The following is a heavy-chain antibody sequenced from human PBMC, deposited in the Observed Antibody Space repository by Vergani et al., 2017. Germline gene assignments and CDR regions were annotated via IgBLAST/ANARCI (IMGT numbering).Heavy chain of an antibody. Sequence: QVQLVESGGGLVKPGGSLRLSCAASGFTFSDYYMSWIRQAPGKGLEWVSYISSSGSTIYYADSVKGRFTISRDNAKNSLYLQMNSLRAEDTAVYYCATKYYYGSGSYYRSDAFDIWGQGTMVTVSS. J-gene: IGHJ3*02. D-gene: IGHD3-10*01. CDR3: ATKYYYGSGSYYRSDAFDI. V-gene: IGHV3-11*01. CDR1: GFTFSDYY. CDR2: ISSSGSTI.